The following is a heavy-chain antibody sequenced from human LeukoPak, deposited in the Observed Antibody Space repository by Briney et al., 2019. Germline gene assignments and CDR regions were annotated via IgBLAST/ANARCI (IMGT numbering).Heavy chain of an antibody. CDR1: GGSISSYY. Sequence: SETLSLTCTVTGGSISSYYWSWIRQPAGKGLEWIGRIYTSGSTNHNPSLKSRVTISVDKSKNQFSLKLSSVTAADTAVYYCARGGSITYYYYYMDVWGKGTTVTVSS. CDR2: IYTSGST. D-gene: IGHD1-14*01. CDR3: ARGGSITYYYYYMDV. V-gene: IGHV4-4*07. J-gene: IGHJ6*03.